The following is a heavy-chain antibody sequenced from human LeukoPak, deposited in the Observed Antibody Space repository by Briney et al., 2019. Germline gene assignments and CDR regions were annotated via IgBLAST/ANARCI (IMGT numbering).Heavy chain of an antibody. J-gene: IGHJ4*02. Sequence: SETLSLTCTVSGGSIGSYYWSWIRQPPGKGLEWIGYIYYSGSTNYNPSLKSRVTISVDTSKNQFSLKLSSVTAADTAVYYCARAAGVNFDYWGQGTLVTVSS. D-gene: IGHD4-23*01. V-gene: IGHV4-59*01. CDR1: GGSIGSYY. CDR2: IYYSGST. CDR3: ARAAGVNFDY.